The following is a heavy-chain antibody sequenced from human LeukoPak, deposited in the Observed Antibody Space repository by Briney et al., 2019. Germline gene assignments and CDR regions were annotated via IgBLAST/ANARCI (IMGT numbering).Heavy chain of an antibody. Sequence: GGTLRLSCAASGFTFSSYGMSWVRQAPGKGLEWVSAISGVVVSTYYADSVQGRFIISRDNSKNTLYLQMNSLRVEDTAVYYCAKPARTDYADYWGQGTLVTVSS. CDR3: AKPARTDYADY. CDR2: ISGVVVST. D-gene: IGHD1-14*01. CDR1: GFTFSSYG. J-gene: IGHJ4*02. V-gene: IGHV3-23*01.